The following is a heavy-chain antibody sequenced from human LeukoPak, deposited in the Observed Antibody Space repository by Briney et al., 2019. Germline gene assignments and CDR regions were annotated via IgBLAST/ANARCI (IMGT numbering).Heavy chain of an antibody. Sequence: SETLSLTCTASGGSFSSSSYYWAWIRQPPGKGLGWIGSIYYSGSTYYNPSLKSRVTTSVDTSKNQFSLKLSSVTAADTSVYYCARLGIAAADTGWFDPWGQGTLVTVSS. CDR1: GGSFSSSSYY. CDR2: IYYSGST. V-gene: IGHV4-39*01. CDR3: ARLGIAAADTGWFDP. J-gene: IGHJ5*02. D-gene: IGHD6-13*01.